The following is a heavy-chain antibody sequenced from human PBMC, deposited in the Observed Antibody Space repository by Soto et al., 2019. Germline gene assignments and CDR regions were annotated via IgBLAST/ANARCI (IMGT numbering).Heavy chain of an antibody. CDR2: ISNDGSNK. Sequence: QVHLVESGGGVVQPGRSLRLSCAASGFSFSTYGMHWVRQAPGKGLEWVAFISNDGSNKYYADSVNGRFTISRDNSKNTLYLQMNRLRAEDTAVYYCAKRFGNYWAFDYWGQGTLVTVSS. D-gene: IGHD1-26*01. CDR1: GFSFSTYG. V-gene: IGHV3-30*18. CDR3: AKRFGNYWAFDY. J-gene: IGHJ4*02.